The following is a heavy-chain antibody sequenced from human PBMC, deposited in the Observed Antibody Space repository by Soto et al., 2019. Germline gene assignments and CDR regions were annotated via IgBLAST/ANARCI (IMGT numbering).Heavy chain of an antibody. J-gene: IGHJ4*02. CDR1: GFTFSGSA. D-gene: IGHD3-22*01. V-gene: IGHV3-73*01. CDR2: IRSKANSYAT. CDR3: TRHWDPTSYYDSSGYPDY. Sequence: QLGGSLRLSCAASGFTFSGSAMHWVRQASGKGLEWVGRIRSKANSYATAYAASVKGRFTISRDDSKNTADLQMNSLKTEDTAVYYCTRHWDPTSYYDSSGYPDYWGQGTLVTVSS.